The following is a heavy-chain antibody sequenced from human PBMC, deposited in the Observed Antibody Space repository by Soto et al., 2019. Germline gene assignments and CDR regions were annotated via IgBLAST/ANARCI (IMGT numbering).Heavy chain of an antibody. Sequence: GASVKVSCKASGYTFTGYYMHWVRQAPGQGLEWMGWINPNSGGTNYAQKFRGWVTMTRDTSISTAYMELSRLRSDDTAVYYCARAEQWLGYDYWGQGTLVTVSS. J-gene: IGHJ4*02. V-gene: IGHV1-2*04. CDR2: INPNSGGT. CDR3: ARAEQWLGYDY. CDR1: GYTFTGYY. D-gene: IGHD6-19*01.